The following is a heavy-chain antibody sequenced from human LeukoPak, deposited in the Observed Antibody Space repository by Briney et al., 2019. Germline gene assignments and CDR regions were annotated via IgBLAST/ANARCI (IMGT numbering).Heavy chain of an antibody. CDR1: GGSFSGYY. V-gene: IGHV4-34*01. D-gene: IGHD3-10*01. Sequence: SETLSLTCAVYGGSFSGYYWSWIRQPPGKGLEWIGEINHSGSTNYNPSLKSRVTISVDTSKNQFSLKLSSVTAADTAVYYYARGNAVRGVIIPRYYYGMDVWGQGTTVTVSS. CDR3: ARGNAVRGVIIPRYYYGMDV. CDR2: INHSGST. J-gene: IGHJ6*02.